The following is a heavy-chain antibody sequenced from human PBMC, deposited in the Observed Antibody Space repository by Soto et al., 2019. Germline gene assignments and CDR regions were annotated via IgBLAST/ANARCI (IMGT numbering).Heavy chain of an antibody. CDR2: TNPKSGVT. J-gene: IGHJ4*02. D-gene: IGHD6-25*01. CDR3: ARAPVRLQLGSGDY. Sequence: QVQLVQSGAEVKKPGDSVKVSCKASGYSFTGYFMHWVRQVPGQGLEWMGWTNPKSGVTKYPQQCKGRDTMTRDTSISTAYMELTRLRSDETAVYYCARAPVRLQLGSGDYWGQGTRVTVSS. V-gene: IGHV1-2*02. CDR1: GYSFTGYF.